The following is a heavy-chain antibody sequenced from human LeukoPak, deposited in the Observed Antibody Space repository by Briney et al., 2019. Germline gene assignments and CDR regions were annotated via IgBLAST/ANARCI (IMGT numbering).Heavy chain of an antibody. J-gene: IGHJ3*02. D-gene: IGHD3-10*01. Sequence: KSGGSLRLSCAVSGFSLSDDYMSWIRQAPGKGLEWLSYISTSGSTIYYADSVKGRFTISRDNAKNSLYLQMNSLRDEDTAVYYCARDNMVRGVHDAFDIWGQGTMVTVSS. CDR2: ISTSGSTI. CDR3: ARDNMVRGVHDAFDI. CDR1: GFSLSDDY. V-gene: IGHV3-11*04.